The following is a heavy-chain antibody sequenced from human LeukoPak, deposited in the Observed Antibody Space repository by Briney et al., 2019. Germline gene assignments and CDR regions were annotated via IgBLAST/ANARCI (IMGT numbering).Heavy chain of an antibody. V-gene: IGHV3-74*01. Sequence: GGSLRLSCAASGFTFRAYWMHWVRQAPGKGLLWVSRINTDGSGTIYADSVKGRFTISRDNAKNSLVLQMNSLRAEDTAVYYCARDGEYSNSWYDFDSWGQGTLVTVSS. CDR3: ARDGEYSNSWYDFDS. CDR2: INTDGSGT. D-gene: IGHD6-13*01. J-gene: IGHJ4*02. CDR1: GFTFRAYW.